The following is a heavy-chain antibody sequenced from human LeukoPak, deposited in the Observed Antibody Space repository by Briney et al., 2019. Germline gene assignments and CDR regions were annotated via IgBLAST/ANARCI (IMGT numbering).Heavy chain of an antibody. D-gene: IGHD2-2*01. Sequence: GGSLRLSCAASGFTFSSNYMSWVRQAPGKGLEWVSTIYSGGSTYYADSVKGRFTISRDNSRNKLFLQMNSLRAEDTAVYYCARGGYCSSTSCYYFDYWGQGTLVTVSS. V-gene: IGHV3-53*01. J-gene: IGHJ4*02. CDR3: ARGGYCSSTSCYYFDY. CDR1: GFTFSSNY. CDR2: IYSGGST.